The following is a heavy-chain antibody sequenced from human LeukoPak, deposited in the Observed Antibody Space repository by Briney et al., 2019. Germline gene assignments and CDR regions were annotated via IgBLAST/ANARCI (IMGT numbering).Heavy chain of an antibody. Sequence: ASVKVSCKASGYTFTSYYVHWVRQAPGQGLEWMGIINPSGGSTSYAQKFQGRVTMTRDTSTSTVYMELSSLRSEDTAVYYCASSRDGYNSLDYWGQGTLVTVSS. CDR2: INPSGGST. CDR3: ASSRDGYNSLDY. CDR1: GYTFTSYY. J-gene: IGHJ4*02. D-gene: IGHD5-24*01. V-gene: IGHV1-46*01.